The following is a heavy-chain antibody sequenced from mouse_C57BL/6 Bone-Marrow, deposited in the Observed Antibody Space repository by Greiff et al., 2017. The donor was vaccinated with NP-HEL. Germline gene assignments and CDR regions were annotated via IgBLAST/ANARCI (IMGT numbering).Heavy chain of an antibody. Sequence: EVKLVESGGGLVQPGGSLKLSCAASGFTFSDYYMYWVRQTPEKRLEWVAYISNGGGSTYYPDTVKGRFTISRDNAKNTLYLQMSRLKSEDTAMYYCARHPPYYGSSSYFDYWGQGTTLTVSS. V-gene: IGHV5-12*01. CDR1: GFTFSDYY. CDR3: ARHPPYYGSSSYFDY. D-gene: IGHD1-1*01. J-gene: IGHJ2*01. CDR2: ISNGGGST.